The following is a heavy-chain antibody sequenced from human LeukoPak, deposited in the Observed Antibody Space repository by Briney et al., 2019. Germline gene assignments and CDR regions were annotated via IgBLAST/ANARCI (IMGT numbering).Heavy chain of an antibody. D-gene: IGHD2-15*01. CDR2: ISGSGGST. CDR3: ARDGAQEVVFDY. V-gene: IGHV3-23*01. CDR1: GFTFSSYA. J-gene: IGHJ4*02. Sequence: GGSLRLSCAASGFTFSSYAMSWVRQAPGKGLEWVSAISGSGGSTYYADSVKGRFTISRDNSKNTLYLQMNSLRAEDTAVYYCARDGAQEVVFDYWGQGTLVTVSS.